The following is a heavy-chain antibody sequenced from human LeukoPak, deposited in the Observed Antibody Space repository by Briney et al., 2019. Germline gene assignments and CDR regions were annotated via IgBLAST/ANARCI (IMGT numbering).Heavy chain of an antibody. Sequence: SETLSLTCTVSGGSISSDYWSWIRQPPGKGLEWSGYLYYSGHTNYNPSLKSRVTISVDTSKNQCSLKLSSVTAADTAVYYCARGDCSGGSCSPLPLDYWGQGTLVTVSS. CDR1: GGSISSDY. V-gene: IGHV4-59*01. CDR3: ARGDCSGGSCSPLPLDY. J-gene: IGHJ4*02. CDR2: LYYSGHT. D-gene: IGHD2-15*01.